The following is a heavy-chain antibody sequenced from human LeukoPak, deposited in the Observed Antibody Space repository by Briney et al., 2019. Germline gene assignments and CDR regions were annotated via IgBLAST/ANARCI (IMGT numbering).Heavy chain of an antibody. D-gene: IGHD4-17*01. Sequence: ASVKVSCKTSGGSLSNYGISWVRQAPGQGLEWMGWISAYNGNTNYAQKLQGRVTMTTDTSTSTAYMGLRSLRSDDTAVYYCARDRTTVTINWFDPWGQGTLVTVSS. CDR2: ISAYNGNT. CDR3: ARDRTTVTINWFDP. CDR1: GGSLSNYG. J-gene: IGHJ5*02. V-gene: IGHV1-18*01.